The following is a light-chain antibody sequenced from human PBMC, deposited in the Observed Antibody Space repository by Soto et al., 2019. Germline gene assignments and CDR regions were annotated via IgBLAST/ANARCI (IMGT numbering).Light chain of an antibody. CDR3: QQYSNYPLT. Sequence: DIQMTQSPSTLSASVGDRVTITCRASQSISYWLAWYQQKPGKAPNLLIYKASSLESGVQSRVSGSGSGTEFTLTINSLQPDDFETYYCQQYSNYPLTFGGGTKVEI. V-gene: IGKV1-5*03. CDR1: QSISYW. J-gene: IGKJ4*01. CDR2: KAS.